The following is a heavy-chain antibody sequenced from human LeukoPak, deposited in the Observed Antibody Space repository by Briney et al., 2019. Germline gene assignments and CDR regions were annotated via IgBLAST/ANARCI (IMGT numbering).Heavy chain of an antibody. D-gene: IGHD6-13*01. CDR2: ISSSSSYI. J-gene: IGHJ6*03. CDR1: GFTFSSYS. Sequence: PGGSLRLSCAASGFTFSSYSMNWVRQAPGKGLEWVSSISSSSSYIYYADSVKGRFTISRDNAQNSLYLQMNTLRAEDTAVYYCARGIAADDVYSYYFYMDVWGKGTTVTVSS. CDR3: ARGIAADDVYSYYFYMDV. V-gene: IGHV3-21*01.